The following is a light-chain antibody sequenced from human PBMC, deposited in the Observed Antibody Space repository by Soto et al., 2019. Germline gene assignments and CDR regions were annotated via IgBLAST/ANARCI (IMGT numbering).Light chain of an antibody. CDR3: QFYGSSLIT. CDR2: GAS. V-gene: IGKV3-20*01. CDR1: QSVSSN. Sequence: EIVLTQSPGTLSLSPGERATLSCRASQSVSSNLAWYQQKPGQAPRLLIYGASTRATGIPARFSGSGSGTDFTLTISRLEPEDSAVYYCQFYGSSLITFGQGTRL. J-gene: IGKJ5*01.